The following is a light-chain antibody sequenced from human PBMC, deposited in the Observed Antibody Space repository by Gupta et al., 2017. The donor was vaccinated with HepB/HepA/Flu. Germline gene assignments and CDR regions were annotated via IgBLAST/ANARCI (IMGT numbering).Light chain of an antibody. Sequence: EIVMTQSPLFQTVTPREPASISYSHRVGLLHSNGYTYLDWYLQKPGQTPQLLIYLSSHRASGVPDRFSGSGSGTDFTLKINRVEAEDVGVYYCRQGIQNPLTFGGGTKVEIK. CDR1: VGLLHSNGYTY. J-gene: IGKJ4*01. CDR3: RQGIQNPLT. CDR2: LSS. V-gene: IGKV2-28*01.